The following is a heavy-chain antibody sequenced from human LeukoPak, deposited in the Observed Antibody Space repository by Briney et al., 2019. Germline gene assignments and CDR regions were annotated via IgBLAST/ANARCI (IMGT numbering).Heavy chain of an antibody. CDR2: ISWNSGSI. D-gene: IGHD3-22*01. CDR1: GFTFDDYA. V-gene: IGHV3-9*01. CDR3: AKDNYYDSSGSFDY. J-gene: IGHJ4*02. Sequence: GGSLRLSCAASGFTFDDYAMHWVRQAPGKGLEWVSGISWNSGSIGYADSVKGRFTISRDNAKNSLYLQMNSLRAEDTALYYCAKDNYYDSSGSFDYWGQGTLVTVSS.